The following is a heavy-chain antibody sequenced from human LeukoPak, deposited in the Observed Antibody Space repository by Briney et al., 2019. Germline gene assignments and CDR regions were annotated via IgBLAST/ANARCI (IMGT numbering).Heavy chain of an antibody. CDR2: ISYDGSNK. CDR1: GFTFSSYA. D-gene: IGHD6-19*01. Sequence: GGSLRLSCAASGFTFSSYAMHWVRQAPGKGLEWVAVISYDGSNKYYADSVKGRFTISRDNSKNTLYLQMNSLRAEDTAVYYCARDISSGWYILGDAFDIWGQGTMVTVSS. J-gene: IGHJ3*02. CDR3: ARDISSGWYILGDAFDI. V-gene: IGHV3-30-3*01.